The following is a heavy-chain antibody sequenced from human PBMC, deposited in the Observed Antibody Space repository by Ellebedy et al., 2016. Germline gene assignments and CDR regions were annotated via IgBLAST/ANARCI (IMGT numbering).Heavy chain of an antibody. D-gene: IGHD1-26*01. V-gene: IGHV1-18*01. CDR3: ARDPTLYSGSRYYMDV. CDR1: GYTFTSYG. J-gene: IGHJ6*03. CDR2: ISAYNGNT. Sequence: ASVKVSCXASGYTFTSYGISWVRQAPGQGLEWMGWISAYNGNTNYAQKLQGRVTMTTDTSTSTAYMELRSLRSDDTAVYYCARDPTLYSGSRYYMDVWGKGTTVTVSS.